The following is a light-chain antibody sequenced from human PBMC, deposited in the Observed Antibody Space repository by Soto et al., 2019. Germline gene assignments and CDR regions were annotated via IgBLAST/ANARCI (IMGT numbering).Light chain of an antibody. CDR3: QVFVYPPLYT. Sequence: ETVLTQTPDSLSLSPGERATLSCRASQSVTSDYLNWYQQKPGQAPRLLIYGASSRANGIPARFSGSGSGTDFTLTISRLEPEDFAVYYYQVFVYPPLYTFGQGTKLQIK. J-gene: IGKJ2*01. CDR1: QSVTSDY. V-gene: IGKV3-20*01. CDR2: GAS.